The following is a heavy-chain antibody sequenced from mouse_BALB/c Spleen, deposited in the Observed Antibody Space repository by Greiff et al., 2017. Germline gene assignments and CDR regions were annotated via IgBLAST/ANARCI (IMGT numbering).Heavy chain of an antibody. CDR1: GYTFTDYA. D-gene: IGHD3-3*01. J-gene: IGHJ3*01. CDR2: ISTYYGDA. V-gene: IGHV1S137*01. Sequence: VQVVESGAELVRPGVSVKISCKGSGYTFTDYAMHWVKQSHAKSLEWIGVISTYYGDASYNQKFKGKATMTVDKSSSTAYMELARLTSEDSAIYYCARGGTEFAYWGQGTLVTVSA. CDR3: ARGGTEFAY.